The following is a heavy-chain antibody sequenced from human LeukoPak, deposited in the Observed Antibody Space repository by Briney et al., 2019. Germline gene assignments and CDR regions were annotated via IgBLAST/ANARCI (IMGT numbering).Heavy chain of an antibody. Sequence: SETLSLTCTVSGGSISSYYWSWIRQPPGKGLEWIGYIYYSGSTNYNPSLKSRVTISVDTSKNQFSLKLSSVTAADTAVYYCARGYSSSSEIDYWGQGTLVTVSS. CDR1: GGSISSYY. CDR2: IYYSGST. CDR3: ARGYSSSSEIDY. V-gene: IGHV4-59*01. D-gene: IGHD6-6*01. J-gene: IGHJ4*02.